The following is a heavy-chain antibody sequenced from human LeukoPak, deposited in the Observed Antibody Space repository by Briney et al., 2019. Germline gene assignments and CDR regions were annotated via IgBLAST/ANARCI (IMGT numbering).Heavy chain of an antibody. D-gene: IGHD3-22*01. Sequence: SETLSLTCTVSGGSISSYYWSWIRQPPGKGLERLGYIYYSGSTNYNPSLKSRVTISVDTSKNQFSLKLSSVTAADTAVYYCARDIGYYDSSGYFWYFDLWGRGTLVTVSS. CDR2: IYYSGST. CDR3: ARDIGYYDSSGYFWYFDL. CDR1: GGSISSYY. V-gene: IGHV4-59*01. J-gene: IGHJ2*01.